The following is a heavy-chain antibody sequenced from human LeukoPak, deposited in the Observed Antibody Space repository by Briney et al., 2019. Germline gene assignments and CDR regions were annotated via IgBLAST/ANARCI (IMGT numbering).Heavy chain of an antibody. J-gene: IGHJ4*02. Sequence: ASVKVSCKASGYMFTGYYIHWLRQAPGQGLECMGRINPDTGRTNYAQNFQGRITMTRDTSISTAYMELSRLRSDDTAVYYCARNRGGDHYFDYWGQGTLVTVSS. CDR3: ARNRGGDHYFDY. CDR1: GYMFTGYY. D-gene: IGHD2-21*02. V-gene: IGHV1-2*02. CDR2: INPDTGRT.